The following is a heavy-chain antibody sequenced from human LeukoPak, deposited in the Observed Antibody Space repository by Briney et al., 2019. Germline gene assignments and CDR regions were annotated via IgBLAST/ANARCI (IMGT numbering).Heavy chain of an antibody. CDR1: GFTVSRNY. J-gene: IGHJ4*02. CDR3: ARSPVLDRNDWSFAD. CDR2: SYSGGDT. Sequence: GGSLRLSCAASGFTVSRNYMSWVRQAPGKGLEWVSVSYSGGDTYYPDSVKGRFTVSRDNPKNTVYLQMNSLRAEDTAVYFCARSPVLDRNDWSFADWGQGTLVTISS. D-gene: IGHD1-1*01. V-gene: IGHV3-53*01.